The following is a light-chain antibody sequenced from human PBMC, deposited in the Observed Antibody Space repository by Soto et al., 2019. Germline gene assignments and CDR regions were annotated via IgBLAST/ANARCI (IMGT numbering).Light chain of an antibody. CDR3: QQRSNWPPIT. Sequence: EIVLTQSPVTLSLSPGERATLSCRASQSVSSELAWYQQKPGQAPRLLIYDASNRATGIPARFSGSGSGTDFPLTISSLEAEDFAVYYCQQRSNWPPITFGQGTRLEIK. CDR1: QSVSSE. J-gene: IGKJ5*01. V-gene: IGKV3-11*01. CDR2: DAS.